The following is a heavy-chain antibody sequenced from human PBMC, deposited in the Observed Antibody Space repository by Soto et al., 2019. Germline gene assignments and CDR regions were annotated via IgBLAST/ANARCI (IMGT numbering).Heavy chain of an antibody. CDR2: INAGNGNT. CDR3: ARDRHDRSAYYHHYYYGMDV. CDR1: GYTFTSYG. D-gene: IGHD3-22*01. Sequence: ASVKVSCKASGYTFTSYGIHWVRQAPGQRLEWTGWINAGNGNTKYSEKFQGRVTITRDTSASTAYLELSSLRSEDTAVYYCARDRHDRSAYYHHYYYGMDVWGQGTTVTVSS. J-gene: IGHJ6*02. V-gene: IGHV1-3*01.